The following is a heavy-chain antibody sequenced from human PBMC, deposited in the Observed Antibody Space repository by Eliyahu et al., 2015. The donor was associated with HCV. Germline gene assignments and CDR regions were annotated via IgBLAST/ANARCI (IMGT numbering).Heavy chain of an antibody. CDR1: GGSSSGYY. V-gene: IGHV4-34*01. CDR3: ARGTSCSSTSCRLIHYGMDV. Sequence: QVQLQQWGAGLLKPSETLSLTCGVYGGSSSGYYWSWIRQPPGKGLEWIGEINYSGSTNYNPSLKSRVIMSVDTSKNQFSLKLSSVSAADTAVYYCARGTSCSSTSCRLIHYGMDVWGQGTTVTVSS. CDR2: INYSGST. J-gene: IGHJ6*02. D-gene: IGHD2-2*01.